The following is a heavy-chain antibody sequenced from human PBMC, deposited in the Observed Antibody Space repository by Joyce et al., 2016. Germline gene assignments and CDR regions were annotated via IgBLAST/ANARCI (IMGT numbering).Heavy chain of an antibody. J-gene: IGHJ4*02. CDR3: ARDGPPAGPDVDY. CDR1: GFSVSAYS. Sequence: EVQLVESGGGLAQPGGSLRLTCAAAGFSVSAYSMQWVRQAPGKGLEWISYIGSEIYYADSVKGRFTVSRDYGQNSLFLEMNSLRAEDTAVYYCARDGPPAGPDVDYWGQGTLVIVSS. CDR2: IGSEI. V-gene: IGHV3-48*01. D-gene: IGHD2-2*01.